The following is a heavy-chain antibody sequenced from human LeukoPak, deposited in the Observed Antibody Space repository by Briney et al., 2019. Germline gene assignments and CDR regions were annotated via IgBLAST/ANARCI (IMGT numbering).Heavy chain of an antibody. Sequence: PGGSLRLSCAASGFIFSSYAMSWVRQAPGKGLEWVSTISGSGGSTYYADSVKGRFTISRDNSKNTVYLQMNSLRAEDTAVYYCARTRYYFDYWGQGTLVTVSS. CDR1: GFIFSSYA. D-gene: IGHD1-14*01. V-gene: IGHV3-23*01. J-gene: IGHJ4*02. CDR3: ARTRYYFDY. CDR2: ISGSGGST.